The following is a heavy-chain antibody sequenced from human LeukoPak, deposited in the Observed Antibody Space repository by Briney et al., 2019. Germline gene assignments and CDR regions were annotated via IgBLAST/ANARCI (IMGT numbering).Heavy chain of an antibody. D-gene: IGHD5-18*01. CDR1: GFIFDDYA. Sequence: PGGSLRLSCAPSGFIFDDYAMHWVRQAPGKGLEWVAFIRFDGSNQYYADSVKGRFTISRDNSNNTLSLQMNTLRGDDTAVYFCAKGYGESHFDSWGQGTLVTVSS. V-gene: IGHV3-30*02. CDR3: AKGYGESHFDS. CDR2: IRFDGSNQ. J-gene: IGHJ4*02.